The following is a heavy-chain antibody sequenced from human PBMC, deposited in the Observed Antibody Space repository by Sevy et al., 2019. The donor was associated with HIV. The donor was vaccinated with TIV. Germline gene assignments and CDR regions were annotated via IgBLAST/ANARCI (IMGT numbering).Heavy chain of an antibody. V-gene: IGHV3-30*04. CDR3: ARGPVSSYKVYFDY. Sequence: GGSLRLSCAASGFTFSSYAMHWVRQAPGKGLEWVAVISYDGSNKYYADSVKGGFTISRDNSKNTLYLQMNSLRAEDTAVYYCARGPVSSYKVYFDYWGQGTLVTVSS. CDR2: ISYDGSNK. D-gene: IGHD5-12*01. CDR1: GFTFSSYA. J-gene: IGHJ4*02.